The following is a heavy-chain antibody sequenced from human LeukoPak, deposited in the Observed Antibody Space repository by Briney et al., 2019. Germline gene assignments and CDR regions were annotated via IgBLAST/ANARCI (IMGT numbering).Heavy chain of an antibody. J-gene: IGHJ4*02. CDR2: INQGGSES. V-gene: IGHV3-7*01. CDR3: ARDRYSSF. CDR1: GFTFSTFW. Sequence: QPGGSLRLSCAASGFTFSTFWMTWVRQAPGKGLEWVANINQGGSESYYVDSVKGRFTIFRDNAESSLYLQLNSLGAEDTAVYYCARDRYSSFWGQGTLVTVSS. D-gene: IGHD6-13*01.